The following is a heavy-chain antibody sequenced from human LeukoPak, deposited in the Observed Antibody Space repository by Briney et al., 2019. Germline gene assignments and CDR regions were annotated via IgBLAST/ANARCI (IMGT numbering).Heavy chain of an antibody. V-gene: IGHV1-18*04. CDR3: ARDTALIRTPGGPDS. Sequence: ASVKVSCKASGYTFTSYYMHWVRQAPGQGLEWMGWISAYNGDTRYAQHLQGRVSLTTDLSTGTAFMELRSLTSDDTALYYCARDTALIRTPGGPDSWGQGTLVTVSS. CDR1: GYTFTSYY. CDR2: ISAYNGDT. D-gene: IGHD2-8*02. J-gene: IGHJ5*02.